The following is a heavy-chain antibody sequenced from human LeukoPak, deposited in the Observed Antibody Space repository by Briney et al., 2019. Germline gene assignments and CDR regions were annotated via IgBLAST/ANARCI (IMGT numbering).Heavy chain of an antibody. CDR3: ARDPGAQIYAGTLANDY. Sequence: ASVEVSCKASGYTFTGYYMHWMRQAPGQRLEWMGWINPNSGATNYARKFQGRVTMTRDTSISTAYMELNRLRSDDTAVYYCARDPGAQIYAGTLANDYWGQGTLVTVSS. D-gene: IGHD6-13*01. CDR2: INPNSGAT. CDR1: GYTFTGYY. V-gene: IGHV1-2*02. J-gene: IGHJ4*02.